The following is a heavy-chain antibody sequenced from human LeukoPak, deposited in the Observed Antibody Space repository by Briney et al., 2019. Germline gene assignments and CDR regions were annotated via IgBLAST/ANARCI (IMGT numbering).Heavy chain of an antibody. CDR3: AKDLVLLWFGELSGFDY. J-gene: IGHJ4*02. V-gene: IGHV3-23*01. CDR2: ISGSGGST. Sequence: GGSLRLSCAASGFTFSSYAISWVRQAPGKGLEWLSAISGSGGSTYYADSVKGRFTISRDNSKNTLYLQMNSLRAEDTAVYYCAKDLVLLWFGELSGFDYWGQGTLVTVSS. CDR1: GFTFSSYA. D-gene: IGHD3-10*01.